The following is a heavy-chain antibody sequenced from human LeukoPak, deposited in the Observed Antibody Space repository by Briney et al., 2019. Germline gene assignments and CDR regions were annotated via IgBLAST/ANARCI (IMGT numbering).Heavy chain of an antibody. CDR3: ARDLKYNILTGFRSSFGFDP. J-gene: IGHJ5*02. Sequence: SVKVSCKASGYTVTYRYLHWVRQAPGQALKWMGWITPFNGNTNYAQKFQDRVTITRDRSMSTAYMELSSLRSDDTAVYYCARDLKYNILTGFRSSFGFDPWGQGTLVTVSS. V-gene: IGHV1-45*02. CDR2: ITPFNGNT. D-gene: IGHD3-9*01. CDR1: GYTVTYRY.